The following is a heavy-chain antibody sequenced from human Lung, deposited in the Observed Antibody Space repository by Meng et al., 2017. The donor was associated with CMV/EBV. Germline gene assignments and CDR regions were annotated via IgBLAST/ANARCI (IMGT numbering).Heavy chain of an antibody. Sequence: GGSLRLXCAASRFTFSDYYMSWIRQAPGKGLEWVSYISSSGSTIYYADSVKGRFTISRDNAKNSLYLQMNSLRAEDTAVYYCARDYCSSTSCYVDYWGQGXLVTVSS. J-gene: IGHJ4*02. CDR2: ISSSGSTI. CDR1: RFTFSDYY. D-gene: IGHD2-2*01. V-gene: IGHV3-11*04. CDR3: ARDYCSSTSCYVDY.